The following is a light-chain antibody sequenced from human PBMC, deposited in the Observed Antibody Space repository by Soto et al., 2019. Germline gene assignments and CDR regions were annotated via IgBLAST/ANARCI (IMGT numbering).Light chain of an antibody. CDR1: QSLLHINGYNY. CDR2: LGS. V-gene: IGKV2-28*01. CDR3: MQDLQTPWT. Sequence: LVAQSQLSLPVTPGEPASISCRSSQSLLHINGYNYLDWYRQKPGQSPQLLIYLGSNRSSGVPDRFSGSGSGTDFTLKISRVEAEDVGVYYCMQDLQTPWTFGQGTKVDIK. J-gene: IGKJ1*01.